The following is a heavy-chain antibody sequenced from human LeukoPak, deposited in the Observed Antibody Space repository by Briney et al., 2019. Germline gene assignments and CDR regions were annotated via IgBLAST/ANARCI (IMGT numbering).Heavy chain of an antibody. CDR1: GYTFTSYG. Sequence: GASVKVSCKASGYTFTSYGISWVRQAPGQGLEWMGWISAYNGNTNYAQKLQGRVTMTTDTSTSTAYMELRSLRSDDTAVYYCARLGVYCSGGSCYSGYGMDVWGQGTTVTVSS. J-gene: IGHJ6*02. V-gene: IGHV1-18*01. D-gene: IGHD2-15*01. CDR3: ARLGVYCSGGSCYSGYGMDV. CDR2: ISAYNGNT.